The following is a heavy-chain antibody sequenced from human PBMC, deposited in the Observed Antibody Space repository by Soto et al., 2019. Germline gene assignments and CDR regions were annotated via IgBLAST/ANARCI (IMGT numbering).Heavy chain of an antibody. J-gene: IGHJ6*02. D-gene: IGHD5-12*01. CDR3: ARDRYSGYDDYTYYYYGMDV. Sequence: GGSLRLSCAASGFTFSSYSMNWVRQAPGKGLEWVSSISSSSSYIYYADSVKGRFTISRDNAKNSLYLQMNSLRAEDTAVYYCARDRYSGYDDYTYYYYGMDVWGQGTTVTVSS. CDR1: GFTFSSYS. CDR2: ISSSSSYI. V-gene: IGHV3-21*01.